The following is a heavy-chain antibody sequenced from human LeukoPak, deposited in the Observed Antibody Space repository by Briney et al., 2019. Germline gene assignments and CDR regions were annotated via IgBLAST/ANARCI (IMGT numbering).Heavy chain of an antibody. D-gene: IGHD3-3*01. CDR3: ARAPRNYDFWSGYYSFDY. CDR2: ISSSSSYI. V-gene: IGHV3-21*01. CDR1: GFTFSSYS. J-gene: IGHJ4*02. Sequence: GGSLRLSCAASGFTFSSYSMNWVRQAPGKGLEWVSSISSSSSYIYYADSVKGRFTISRDNAKNSLYLQMNSLRAEDTAVYYCARAPRNYDFWSGYYSFDYWGQGTLVTVSS.